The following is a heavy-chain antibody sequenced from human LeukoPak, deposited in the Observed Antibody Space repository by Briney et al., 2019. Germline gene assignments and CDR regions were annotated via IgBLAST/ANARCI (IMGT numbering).Heavy chain of an antibody. CDR2: IYTSGST. V-gene: IGHV4-4*07. Sequence: PSETLSLTCTVSGGSISSYYWSWIRQPAGKGLEWIGRIYTSGSTNYNPSLKSRVTMSVDTSKNQFSLKLSSVTAADTAVYYCARVRVAAAGTPWFDPWGQGTLVTVSS. CDR1: GGSISSYY. D-gene: IGHD6-13*01. CDR3: ARVRVAAAGTPWFDP. J-gene: IGHJ5*02.